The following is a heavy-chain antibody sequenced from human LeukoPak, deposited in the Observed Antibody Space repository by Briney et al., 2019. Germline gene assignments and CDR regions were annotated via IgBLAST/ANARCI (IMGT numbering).Heavy chain of an antibody. CDR3: ARDPTVSVTNFDC. J-gene: IGHJ4*02. CDR2: INPKSGCT. V-gene: IGHV1-2*02. CDR1: GYTFTGYY. D-gene: IGHD6-19*01. Sequence: ASVKVSCKASGYTFTGYYIHWVRQAPGQALEWMGWINPKSGCTHSAQKFQGRVTMTRDTSISTAFMDLSRLTSDDTAVYYCARDPTVSVTNFDCWGQGTLVTVSS.